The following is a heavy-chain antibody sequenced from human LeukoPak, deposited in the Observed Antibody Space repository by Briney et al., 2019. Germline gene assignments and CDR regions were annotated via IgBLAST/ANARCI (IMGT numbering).Heavy chain of an antibody. V-gene: IGHV3-53*01. Sequence: GGSLRLSCAVSGFTVSSNYMSWVRQAPGKGLEWVSVIYSGGNTYYADSVKGRSTISRDISKNTVYLQLNSLRAEDTAVYYCASGKATSMAQGYWGQGTLVTVSS. CDR1: GFTVSSNY. D-gene: IGHD5-18*01. CDR3: ASGKATSMAQGY. CDR2: IYSGGNT. J-gene: IGHJ4*02.